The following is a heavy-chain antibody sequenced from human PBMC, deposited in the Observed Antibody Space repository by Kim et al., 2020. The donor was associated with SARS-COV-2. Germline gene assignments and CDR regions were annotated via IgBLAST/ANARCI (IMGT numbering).Heavy chain of an antibody. CDR2: MNPNSGNT. Sequence: ASVKVSCKASGYTFTSYDINWVRQATGQGLEWMGWMNPNSGNTGYAQKFQGRVTMTRNTSINTAYMELSSLRSEGTAVYYCARGRSIAVVDRRGANHYYYHGMDVWGQGTTVTVSS. J-gene: IGHJ6*02. CDR1: GYTFTSYD. V-gene: IGHV1-8*01. D-gene: IGHD6-19*01. CDR3: ARGRSIAVVDRRGANHYYYHGMDV.